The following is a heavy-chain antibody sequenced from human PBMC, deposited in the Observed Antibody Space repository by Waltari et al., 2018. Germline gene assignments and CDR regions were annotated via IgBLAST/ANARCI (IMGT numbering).Heavy chain of an antibody. CDR3: ARNYRDY. CDR1: GFTFSNYW. V-gene: IGHV3-74*01. CDR2: ISGDGRIT. D-gene: IGHD3-16*02. J-gene: IGHJ4*02. Sequence: EVQLVESGGGLVQPGGSLRLSCAASGFTFSNYWMHWVRQVPGKGLVLVELISGDGRITHYADSVKGRFTICRDNAENTLYLQMNSLTVEDTALYYCARNYRDYWGQGTLVTVSS.